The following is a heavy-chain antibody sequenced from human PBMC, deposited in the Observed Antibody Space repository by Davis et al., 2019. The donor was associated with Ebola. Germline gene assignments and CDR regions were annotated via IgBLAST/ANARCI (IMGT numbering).Heavy chain of an antibody. CDR3: ARGLIGTKGDLREGY. V-gene: IGHV3-30-3*01. Sequence: GESLKISCAASGFTFSSYAMHWVRQAPGKGLEWVAVISYDGSNKYYADSVKGRFTISRDNSKNTLYLQMNSLRAEDTAVYYCARGLIGTKGDLREGYWGQGTLVTVSS. J-gene: IGHJ4*02. CDR2: ISYDGSNK. D-gene: IGHD2-2*01. CDR1: GFTFSSYA.